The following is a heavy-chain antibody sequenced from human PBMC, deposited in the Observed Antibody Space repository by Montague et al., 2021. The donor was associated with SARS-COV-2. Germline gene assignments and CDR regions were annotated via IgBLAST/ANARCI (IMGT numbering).Heavy chain of an antibody. CDR2: YYSGST. Sequence: YYSGSTYYNPSLKSRVTISVDTSKNQFSLKLSSVTAADTAVSSCARVWRTQLVRVSGMDVGGQLTTCNGSS. V-gene: IGHV4-39*07. J-gene: IGHJ6*02. D-gene: IGHD6-13*01. CDR3: ARVWRTQLVRVSGMDV.